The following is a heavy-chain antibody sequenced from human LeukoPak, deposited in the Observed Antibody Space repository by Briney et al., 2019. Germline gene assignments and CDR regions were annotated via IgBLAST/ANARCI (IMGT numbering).Heavy chain of an antibody. CDR3: ARTVVPAAMVGYYFDY. Sequence: GESLKISCKGSGYSFTSYWIGWVRQMPGKGLEWMGIIYPGDSDTRYSPSFQGQVTISADKSISTAYLQWSSLKASDTAMYYCARTVVPAAMVGYYFDYWGQGTLVTVSS. CDR2: IYPGDSDT. D-gene: IGHD2-2*01. CDR1: GYSFTSYW. V-gene: IGHV5-51*01. J-gene: IGHJ4*02.